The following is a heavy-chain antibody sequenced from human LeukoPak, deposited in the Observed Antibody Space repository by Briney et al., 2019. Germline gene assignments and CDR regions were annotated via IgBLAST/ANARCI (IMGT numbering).Heavy chain of an antibody. CDR2: ISYDGSNK. Sequence: EGSLRLSCAASGFTFSSYAMHWVRQAPGKGLEWVAVISYDGSNKCYADSVKGRFTISRDNSKNTLYLQMNSLRAEDTAVYYCARASGGYDVLTGYSYYFDYWGQGTLVTVSS. CDR3: ARASGGYDVLTGYSYYFDY. CDR1: GFTFSSYA. D-gene: IGHD3-9*01. V-gene: IGHV3-30*04. J-gene: IGHJ4*02.